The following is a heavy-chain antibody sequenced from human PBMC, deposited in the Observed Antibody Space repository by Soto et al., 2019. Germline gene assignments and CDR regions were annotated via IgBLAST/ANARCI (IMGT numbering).Heavy chain of an antibody. Sequence: ASVKVSCKASGGTFSSYAISWVRQAPGQGLEWMGGIIPIFGTANYAQKFQGRVAITADESTSTAYMELSSLRSEDTAVYYCARDTYYDSSGHGGFDPWGQGTLVTVSS. V-gene: IGHV1-69*13. J-gene: IGHJ5*02. D-gene: IGHD3-22*01. CDR2: IIPIFGTA. CDR3: ARDTYYDSSGHGGFDP. CDR1: GGTFSSYA.